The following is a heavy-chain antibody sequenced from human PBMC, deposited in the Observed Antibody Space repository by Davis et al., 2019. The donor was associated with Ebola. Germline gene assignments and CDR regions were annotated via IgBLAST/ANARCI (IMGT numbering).Heavy chain of an antibody. CDR2: INTNTGNP. CDR1: GYSFTTYG. J-gene: IGHJ3*02. Sequence: ASVKVSCKASGYSFTTYGMHWVRQAPGQGLEWMGWINTNTGNPTYAKGFTGRFVFSLDTSVSTAYLQINSLKTDDTAVYYCASLPDIWGQGTMVTVSS. V-gene: IGHV7-4-1*02. CDR3: ASLPDI.